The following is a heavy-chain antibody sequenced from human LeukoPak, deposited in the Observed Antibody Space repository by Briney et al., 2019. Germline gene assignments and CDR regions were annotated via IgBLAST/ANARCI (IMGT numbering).Heavy chain of an antibody. CDR3: ARSETEYSSSSFNY. J-gene: IGHJ4*02. D-gene: IGHD6-6*01. V-gene: IGHV1-18*01. CDR2: ISTYNGDT. Sequence: ASVKVSCKASGYTFTSYGINWVRQAPGQGLEWMGWISTYNGDTNYAQKLQGRVTMSTDTSTSTAYMELRSLRSEDTAVYYCARSETEYSSSSFNYWGQGTLVTVSS. CDR1: GYTFTSYG.